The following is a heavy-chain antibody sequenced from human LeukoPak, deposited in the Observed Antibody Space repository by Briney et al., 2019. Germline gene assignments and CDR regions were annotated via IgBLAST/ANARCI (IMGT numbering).Heavy chain of an antibody. CDR3: ATGSDAFDI. CDR2: ISGSGGST. J-gene: IGHJ3*02. V-gene: IGHV3-23*01. Sequence: XXXMXXVXXAPGKGLEWVSAISGSGGSTYYADSVKGRFTISRDNSKNTLYLQMNSLRAEDTAVYYCATGSDAFDIWGQGTMVTVSS. D-gene: IGHD1-14*01. CDR1: XXX.